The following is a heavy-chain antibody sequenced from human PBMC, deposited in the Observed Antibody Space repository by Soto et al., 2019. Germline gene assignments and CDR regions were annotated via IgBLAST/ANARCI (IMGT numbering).Heavy chain of an antibody. D-gene: IGHD2-15*01. CDR3: ARDLDGGNLGWFDP. CDR1: GGSISSGGYY. V-gene: IGHV4-31*03. J-gene: IGHJ5*02. Sequence: SETLSLTCTVSGGSISSGGYYWSWIRQHPGKGLEWIGYIYYSGSTYYNPSLKSRITISVDTSKNQFSLKLSSVTAADTAVYYCARDLDGGNLGWFDPWGQGTLVTVSS. CDR2: IYYSGST.